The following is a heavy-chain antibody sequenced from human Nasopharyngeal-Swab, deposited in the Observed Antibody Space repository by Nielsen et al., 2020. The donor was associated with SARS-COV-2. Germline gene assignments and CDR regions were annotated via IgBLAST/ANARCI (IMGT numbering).Heavy chain of an antibody. CDR1: DGSFSGYY. CDR2: INHSGST. V-gene: IGHV4-34*01. D-gene: IGHD2-15*01. CDR3: ARGIFATIRRFDP. Sequence: SETLSLTCVVYDGSFSGYYWSWIRQSPGRGLEWIGEINHSGSTNYNPSLKSRVTISAGTSKNQFSLRLTSVTAADTAVYYCARGIFATIRRFDPWGQGTLVTVSS. J-gene: IGHJ5*02.